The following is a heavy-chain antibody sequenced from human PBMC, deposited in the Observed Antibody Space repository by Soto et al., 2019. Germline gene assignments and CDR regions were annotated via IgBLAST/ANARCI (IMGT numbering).Heavy chain of an antibody. D-gene: IGHD6-19*01. CDR3: ARASLILWQWLAPPTEY. Sequence: GASVKVSCKASGYTFTSYGISWVRQAPGQGLEWMGWISAYNGNTNYAQKLQGRVTMTTDTSTSTAYMELRSLRSDDTAVYYCARASLILWQWLAPPTEYWGQGTLVTVSS. V-gene: IGHV1-18*01. CDR1: GYTFTSYG. J-gene: IGHJ4*02. CDR2: ISAYNGNT.